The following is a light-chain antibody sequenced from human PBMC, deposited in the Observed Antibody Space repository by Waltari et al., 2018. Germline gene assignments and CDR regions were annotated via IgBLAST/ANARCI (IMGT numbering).Light chain of an antibody. J-gene: IGKJ1*01. CDR1: QSVSNSY. Sequence: EIVLTQSPGTLSLSPGERATLSCRASQSVSNSYLAWYQQKPGQAPRLLIYDASSRATGIPDRFSGSGSGTDFTLTISRLEPEDFAVYYCQQYVDSPPMTFGQGTKVEIK. CDR2: DAS. V-gene: IGKV3-20*01. CDR3: QQYVDSPPMT.